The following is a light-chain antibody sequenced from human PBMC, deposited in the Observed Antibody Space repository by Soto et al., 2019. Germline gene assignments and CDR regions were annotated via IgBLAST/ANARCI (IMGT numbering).Light chain of an antibody. CDR2: GAS. CDR1: QSVSNNY. J-gene: IGKJ4*01. Sequence: DNVLTQSPGTLSLSLGERASLSCRASQSVSNNYFAWYQQKRGQGPRLLIYGASSRATGIPDRFSGSGSGTDFTLTINLLEPEDFAVYYCKQNGYSPAFGGGTKVEIK. V-gene: IGKV3-20*01. CDR3: KQNGYSPA.